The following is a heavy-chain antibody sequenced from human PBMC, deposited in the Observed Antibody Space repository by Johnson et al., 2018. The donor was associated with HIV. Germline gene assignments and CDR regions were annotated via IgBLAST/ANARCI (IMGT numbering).Heavy chain of an antibody. D-gene: IGHD3-22*01. J-gene: IGHJ3*02. V-gene: IGHV3-23*04. CDR3: AKARPMIGRELDAFDI. CDR2: ISGSGGST. Sequence: VQLVESGGGLVQPGGSLRLSCAASGFTFSSYAMSWVRQAPGKGLEWVSAISGSGGSTYYADSVKGRFTISRDNSKNTLFLQMNSLRAEDTAVYYFAKARPMIGRELDAFDIWGQGTMVTVSS. CDR1: GFTFSSYA.